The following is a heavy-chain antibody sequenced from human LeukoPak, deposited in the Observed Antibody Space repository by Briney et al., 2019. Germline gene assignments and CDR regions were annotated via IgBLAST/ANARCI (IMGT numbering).Heavy chain of an antibody. CDR1: GYTFTSYG. Sequence: ASVKVSCKASGYTFTSYGISWVRQAPGQGREWMGWISAYNGNTNYAQKLQGRVTMTTDTSTSTAYMELRSLRSDDTAVYYCARESGYDVYYYYGMDVWGQGTTVTVSS. J-gene: IGHJ6*02. V-gene: IGHV1-18*01. CDR3: ARESGYDVYYYYGMDV. CDR2: ISAYNGNT. D-gene: IGHD3-3*01.